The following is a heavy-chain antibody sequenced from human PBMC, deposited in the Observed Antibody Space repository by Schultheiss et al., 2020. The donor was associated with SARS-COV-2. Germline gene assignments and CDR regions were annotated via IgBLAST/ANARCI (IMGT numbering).Heavy chain of an antibody. CDR1: GGSITSGGFY. CDR2: IYYSGST. Sequence: SQTLSLTCTVSGGSITSGGFYWTWIRQHPVKGLEWIGYIYYSGSTYYSSSLQSRVSISLDTSKNQFSLKLSSVTAADTAVYYCARGNLGLLWFGTSVYGMDVWGQGTTVTVSS. V-gene: IGHV4-31*03. CDR3: ARGNLGLLWFGTSVYGMDV. D-gene: IGHD3-10*01. J-gene: IGHJ6*02.